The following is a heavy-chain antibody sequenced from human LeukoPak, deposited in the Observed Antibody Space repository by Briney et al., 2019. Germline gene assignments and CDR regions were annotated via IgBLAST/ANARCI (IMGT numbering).Heavy chain of an antibody. CDR1: GDSISSGDYY. Sequence: SETLSLTCTVSGDSISSGDYYWSWIRQPAGKGLEWIGRISSSGSTNYNPSLKSRVTISVDTSKNQFSLKLSSVTAADTAVYYCAREIVAGLGVSFDIWGQGTMVTVSS. CDR3: AREIVAGLGVSFDI. CDR2: ISSSGST. D-gene: IGHD6-19*01. V-gene: IGHV4-61*02. J-gene: IGHJ3*02.